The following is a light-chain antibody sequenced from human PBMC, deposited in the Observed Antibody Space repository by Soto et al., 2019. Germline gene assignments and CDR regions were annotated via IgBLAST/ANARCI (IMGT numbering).Light chain of an antibody. Sequence: DIVMTQSPDSLAVSLGERATINCKSSQSVVYSSNNKNYLAWYQQRPGQPPKLLIYWASTRESGVPDRFSGSGSGTDFTLTVTSLQAEDVEVYYCQQYESTPPTFGQGTKLEIK. J-gene: IGKJ2*01. CDR2: WAS. V-gene: IGKV4-1*01. CDR3: QQYESTPPT. CDR1: QSVVYSSNNKNY.